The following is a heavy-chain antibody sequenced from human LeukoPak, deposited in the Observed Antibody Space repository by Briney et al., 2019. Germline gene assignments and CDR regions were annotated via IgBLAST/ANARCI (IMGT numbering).Heavy chain of an antibody. D-gene: IGHD1-26*01. V-gene: IGHV3-15*01. J-gene: IGHJ4*02. CDR2: IKSKSDGGTT. CDR1: GFSFSNAW. Sequence: GGSLRLSYAASGFSFSNAWMSWVRQARGKGLEWVGRIKSKSDGGTTDGATIEYAAPVKGRFTISRDDSKDTLYLEMNSLKTEDTAVYYCTTDVGGGGYTPFDYWGQGTLVTVSS. CDR3: TTDVGGGGYTPFDY.